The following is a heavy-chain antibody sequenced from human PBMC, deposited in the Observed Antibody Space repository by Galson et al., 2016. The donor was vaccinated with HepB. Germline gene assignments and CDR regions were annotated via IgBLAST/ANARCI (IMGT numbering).Heavy chain of an antibody. CDR1: GGSINNPDYY. CDR2: IYHSGST. Sequence: SETLSLTCTVSGGSINNPDYYWSWIRRPPGKGLEWVGEIYHSGSTKYNPSLKSRVSISIDTSKKQFSLKLTSVTAADTAVYYCARGTLWGNSREALAYWGQGTLVTVSS. D-gene: IGHD3-16*01. V-gene: IGHV4-34*01. J-gene: IGHJ4*02. CDR3: ARGTLWGNSREALAY.